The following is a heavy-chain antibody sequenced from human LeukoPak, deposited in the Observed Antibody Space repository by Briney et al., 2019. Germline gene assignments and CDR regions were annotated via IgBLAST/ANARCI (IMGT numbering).Heavy chain of an antibody. CDR1: GGSVSSGSYY. D-gene: IGHD6-13*01. CDR3: ARAAAGNLDY. J-gene: IGHJ4*02. Sequence: SETLSLTCTVSGGSVSSGSYYWSWIRQPPGKGLEWIGYIYYSGSTNYNPSLKSRVTISVDTSKNQFSLKLSSVTAADTAVYYCARAAAGNLDYWGQGTLVTVSS. V-gene: IGHV4-61*01. CDR2: IYYSGST.